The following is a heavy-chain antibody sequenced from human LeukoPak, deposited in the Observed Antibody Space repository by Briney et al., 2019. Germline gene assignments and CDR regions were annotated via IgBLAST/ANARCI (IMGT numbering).Heavy chain of an antibody. V-gene: IGHV3-7*01. J-gene: IGHJ1*01. D-gene: IGHD3-22*01. CDR1: GFTFSNYW. CDR2: IKTDGSEK. Sequence: GGSLRLSCEGSGFTFSNYWMGWVRQAPGKGLQWVANIKTDGSEKYYVDSVKGRFTISRDNATNSLYLQMNSLRAEDTAVYYCATYSSLNRREFQFWGQGTLLTVSS. CDR3: ATYSSLNRREFQF.